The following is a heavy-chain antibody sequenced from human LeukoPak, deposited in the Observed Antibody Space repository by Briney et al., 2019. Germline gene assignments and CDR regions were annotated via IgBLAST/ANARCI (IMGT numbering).Heavy chain of an antibody. Sequence: GGSLRLSCAASGFTFSSYAMHWVRQAPGKGLEWVAVISYDGSNKYYADSVKGRFTISRDNSKNTLYLQMNSLRAEDTAVYYCARDGGVVVTPPTTFDYWGQGTLVTVSS. CDR1: GFTFSSYA. J-gene: IGHJ4*02. CDR2: ISYDGSNK. D-gene: IGHD2-21*02. CDR3: ARDGGVVVTPPTTFDY. V-gene: IGHV3-30*04.